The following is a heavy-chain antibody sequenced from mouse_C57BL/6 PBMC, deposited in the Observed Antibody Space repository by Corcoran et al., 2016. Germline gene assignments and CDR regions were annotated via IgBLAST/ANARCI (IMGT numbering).Heavy chain of an antibody. CDR2: IYPRDGST. CDR1: GYTFTSYD. CDR3: ARSGGSYGSSFFMDY. J-gene: IGHJ4*01. Sequence: QVQLQQSGPELVKPGASVKLSCKASGYTFTSYDINWVKQRPGQGLEWIGWIYPRDGSTKYNEKFKGKATLTVDTSSSTAYMELHSLTSEDSAVYFCARSGGSYGSSFFMDYWGQGTSVTVSS. D-gene: IGHD1-1*01. V-gene: IGHV1-85*01.